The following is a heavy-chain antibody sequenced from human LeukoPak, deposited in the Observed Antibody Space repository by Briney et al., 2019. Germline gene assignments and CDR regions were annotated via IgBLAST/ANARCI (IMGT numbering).Heavy chain of an antibody. J-gene: IGHJ4*02. CDR1: GFTFSSYA. CDR3: AKDGLRAAGGGRVDYFDY. Sequence: PGRSLRLSCAASGFTFSSYAMHWVRQAPGKGLEWVAVISYDGSNKYYADSVKGRFTISRDNSKNTLYLQMNSLRAEDTAVYYCAKDGLRAAGGGRVDYFDYWGQGTLVTVSS. V-gene: IGHV3-30-3*01. CDR2: ISYDGSNK. D-gene: IGHD6-13*01.